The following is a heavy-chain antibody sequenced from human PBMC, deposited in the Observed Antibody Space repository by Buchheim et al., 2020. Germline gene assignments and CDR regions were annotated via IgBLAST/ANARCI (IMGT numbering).Heavy chain of an antibody. CDR3: ARDSIHDYPGEYYYYGLDV. CDR2: IYNSGGT. Sequence: EVQLVQSGGGLVQPGGSLRLSCTASGFTVSSYITWVRQAPGKGLEWVSVIYNSGGTFSADSVRGRFTVFRDNSKNTVYLQMNSLRVEDTAVYYCARDSIHDYPGEYYYYGLDVWGQGTT. D-gene: IGHD4-11*01. CDR1: GFTVSSY. J-gene: IGHJ6*02. V-gene: IGHV3-66*01.